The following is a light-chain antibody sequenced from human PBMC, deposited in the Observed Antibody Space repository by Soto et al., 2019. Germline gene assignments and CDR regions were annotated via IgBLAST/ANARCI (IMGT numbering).Light chain of an antibody. CDR3: SSYTGSNNVVV. CDR2: EVS. V-gene: IGLV2-8*01. J-gene: IGLJ2*01. Sequence: QSVLTQPPSASGSPGQSVTISCTGTSSDVGYYNYVSWYQQHPGKAPKLMIYEVSKRPSGVPDRFSGSKSGNTAALTVSGLQAEDEADYYCSSYTGSNNVVVFGGGTKLTVL. CDR1: SSDVGYYNY.